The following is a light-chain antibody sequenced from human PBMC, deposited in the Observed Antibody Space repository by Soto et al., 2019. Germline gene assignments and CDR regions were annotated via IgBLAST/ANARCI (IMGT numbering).Light chain of an antibody. CDR1: SSDVGGYNY. Sequence: QSVLTQPRSVSGSPGQSVTISCTGTSSDVGGYNYVSWYQQHPGKAPKLMIYDVSKRPSGVPDRFSGSKSGNTASLTISVLQAEDEADYYCCSYAGSPLYVFGTGTKVTV. CDR3: CSYAGSPLYV. CDR2: DVS. J-gene: IGLJ1*01. V-gene: IGLV2-11*01.